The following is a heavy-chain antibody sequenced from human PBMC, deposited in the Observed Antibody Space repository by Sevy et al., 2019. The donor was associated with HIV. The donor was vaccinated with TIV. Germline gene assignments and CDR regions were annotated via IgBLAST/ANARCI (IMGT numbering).Heavy chain of an antibody. Sequence: GGSLRLSCAASGFTFSNAWMNWVRQAPGKGLEWVGRIKSKTDGGTTDYAAPVKGRFTISRDDSKNTLYLQMNSLKTEDTAGYYCTTDLVLLWFGEPYPWGQGTLVTVSS. D-gene: IGHD3-10*01. CDR3: TTDLVLLWFGEPYP. CDR1: GFTFSNAW. CDR2: IKSKTDGGTT. J-gene: IGHJ5*02. V-gene: IGHV3-15*07.